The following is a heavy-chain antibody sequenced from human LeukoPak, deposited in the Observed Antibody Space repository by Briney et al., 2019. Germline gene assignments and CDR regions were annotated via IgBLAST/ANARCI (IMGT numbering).Heavy chain of an antibody. J-gene: IGHJ6*02. Sequence: PSETLSLTCTVSGGSISSGGYYWSWIRQHPGKGLEWIGYIYYSGSTYYNPSLKSRVTISVDTSKNQFSLKLSSVTAADTAVYYCARVNRYYGSGSYVYYYYGMDVWGQGTTVTVPS. CDR2: IYYSGST. V-gene: IGHV4-31*03. D-gene: IGHD3-10*01. CDR3: ARVNRYYGSGSYVYYYYGMDV. CDR1: GGSISSGGYY.